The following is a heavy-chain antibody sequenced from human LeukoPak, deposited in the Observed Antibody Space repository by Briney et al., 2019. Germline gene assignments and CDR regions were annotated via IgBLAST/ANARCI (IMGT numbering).Heavy chain of an antibody. CDR3: AKDPFLFTLLIPDEYFQH. Sequence: GGSLRLSCAASGFTFSSYGMHWVRQAPDKGLEWVAFIRYDGSNKYYADSVKGRFTISRDNSKNTLYLQMNSLRTEDTAVYYCAKDPFLFTLLIPDEYFQHWGQGTLVTVSS. CDR1: GFTFSSYG. CDR2: IRYDGSNK. D-gene: IGHD3-16*01. J-gene: IGHJ1*01. V-gene: IGHV3-30*02.